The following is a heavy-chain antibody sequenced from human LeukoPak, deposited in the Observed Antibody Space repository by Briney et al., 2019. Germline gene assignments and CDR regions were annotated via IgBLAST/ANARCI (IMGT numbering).Heavy chain of an antibody. CDR2: IHDTGST. CDR1: GGSLSSHY. J-gene: IGHJ4*02. V-gene: IGHV4-59*11. Sequence: SGTLSLNCSVSGGSLSSHYWSWIRQPPGKGLELIGHIHDTGSTFYNPSLRGRVTISLDTSNNQFSLKLTSMTAADTAVYYCARFSSGCSTSSCYLTYWGQGTLVTVS. CDR3: ARFSSGCSTSSCYLTY. D-gene: IGHD2-2*01.